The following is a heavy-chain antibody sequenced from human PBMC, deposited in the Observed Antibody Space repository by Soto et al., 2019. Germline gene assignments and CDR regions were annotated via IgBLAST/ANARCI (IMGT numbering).Heavy chain of an antibody. CDR1: GYTLTSYY. CDR2: INPRGGST. Sequence: ASVNVSCKASGYTLTSYYMHWVRQAPGQELEWMGIINPRGGSTSYAQKFRGRVTMTRDTSTSTVYMELSSLRSEDTAVYYCARGHGVNYYDSSGLPLDYWGQGTLVTVSS. V-gene: IGHV1-46*01. D-gene: IGHD3-22*01. CDR3: ARGHGVNYYDSSGLPLDY. J-gene: IGHJ4*02.